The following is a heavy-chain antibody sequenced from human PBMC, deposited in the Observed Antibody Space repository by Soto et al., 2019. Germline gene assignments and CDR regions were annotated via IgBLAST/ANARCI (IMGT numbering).Heavy chain of an antibody. D-gene: IGHD1-1*01. Sequence: QITLKESGPTLVKPTQTLTLTCTFSGFSLSTSGVGVGWIRQPPGKALEWLALIYWDDDKRYSPSLKSRLTITKDTSKNQLVLTMTNMDPVDTATYYRAHRRVERYFDYWGQGTLVTVSS. J-gene: IGHJ4*02. V-gene: IGHV2-5*02. CDR2: IYWDDDK. CDR1: GFSLSTSGVG. CDR3: AHRRVERYFDY.